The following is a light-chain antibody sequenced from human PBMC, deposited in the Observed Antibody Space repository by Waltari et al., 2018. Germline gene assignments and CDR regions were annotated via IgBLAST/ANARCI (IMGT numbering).Light chain of an antibody. J-gene: IGLJ1*01. CDR1: KLGDKY. V-gene: IGLV3-1*01. CDR3: QAWDTFIFV. Sequence: SYDLTQPPSVSVSPGQTATITCFGDKLGDKYTSWYQQTPGQSPVLVIYEDNKRPPGIPERFSGSNSGNTATLTISGTQSMDEADYYCQAWDTFIFVFGLGTKVTVL. CDR2: EDN.